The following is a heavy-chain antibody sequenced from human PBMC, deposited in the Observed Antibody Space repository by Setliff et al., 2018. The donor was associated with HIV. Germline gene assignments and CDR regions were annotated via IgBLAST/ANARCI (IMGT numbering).Heavy chain of an antibody. V-gene: IGHV4-31*02. CDR1: GGYY. CDR2: IYYSGST. CDR3: AKAGGAGYSYTYYFDY. Sequence: SETLSLTCSVSGGYYWSWIRQHPGKGLEWIGYIYYSGSTYYNPSLKSRVTISVDTSKNQFSLKLSSVTAADTAVYYCAKAGGAGYSYTYYFDYWGQGTLVTVSS. D-gene: IGHD5-18*01. J-gene: IGHJ4*02.